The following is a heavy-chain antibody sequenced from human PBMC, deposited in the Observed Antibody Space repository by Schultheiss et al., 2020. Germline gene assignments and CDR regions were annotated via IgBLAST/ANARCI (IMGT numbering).Heavy chain of an antibody. J-gene: IGHJ3*02. CDR1: GFTFSSYG. V-gene: IGHV3-30*03. Sequence: GGSLRLSCAASGFTFSSYGIHWVRQAPGKGLEWVAVISYDGSYKYYADSVKGRFTISRDNSKNTLYLQMSSLRAEDTGVYYCAREDRPLAALGTGAFDIWGQGTMVTVSS. D-gene: IGHD6-6*01. CDR3: AREDRPLAALGTGAFDI. CDR2: ISYDGSYK.